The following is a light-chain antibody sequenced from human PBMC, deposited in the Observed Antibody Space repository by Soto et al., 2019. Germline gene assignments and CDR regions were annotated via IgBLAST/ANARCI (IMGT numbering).Light chain of an antibody. CDR3: QQLNSYPPVT. CDR1: QGISSY. J-gene: IGKJ3*01. V-gene: IGKV1-9*01. Sequence: DIQLTQSPSFLSASVGDRVTSTCRASQGISSYLAWYQQKPGKAPKLLIYAASTLQSGVPSRFSGSGSGTEFTLTISSLQPEDFATYYCQQLNSYPPVTFGPGTKVDIK. CDR2: AAS.